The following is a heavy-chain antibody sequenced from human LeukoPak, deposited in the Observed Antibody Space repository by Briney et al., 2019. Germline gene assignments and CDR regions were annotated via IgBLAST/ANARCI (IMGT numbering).Heavy chain of an antibody. J-gene: IGHJ6*03. CDR1: GYSFPSYW. CDR2: IYPGDSDT. D-gene: IGHD5-18*01. V-gene: IGHV5-51*01. CDR3: ARRGYSYGYRSYYYYYMDV. Sequence: GESLKISCKGSGYSFPSYWIGWVRQMPGKGLEWMGIIYPGDSDTRYSPSFQGQVTISADKSISTAYLQWSSLKASDTTMYYCARRGYSYGYRSYYYYYMDVWGKGTTVTVSS.